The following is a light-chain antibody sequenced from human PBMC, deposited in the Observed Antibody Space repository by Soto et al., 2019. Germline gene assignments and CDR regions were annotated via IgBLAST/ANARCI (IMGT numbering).Light chain of an antibody. V-gene: IGKV1-5*01. Sequence: DIQMTQSPSTLSASVGDRATITCRASQSISSWLAWYQQKPGKAPKLLIYDASSWESGVPSRFSGSGSGTEFTLTISSLQPDDFATYYCQQYNSYPRTFGQGTKVEI. J-gene: IGKJ1*01. CDR3: QQYNSYPRT. CDR1: QSISSW. CDR2: DAS.